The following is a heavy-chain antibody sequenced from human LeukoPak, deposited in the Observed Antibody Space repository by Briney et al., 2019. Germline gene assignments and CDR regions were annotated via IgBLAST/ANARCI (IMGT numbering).Heavy chain of an antibody. D-gene: IGHD6-13*01. CDR2: IYYSGST. CDR1: GGSISSYY. Sequence: SETLSLTCTVSGGSISSYYWSWIRQPPGKGLEWIGYIYYSGSTNYNPSLKSRVTISVDTSKNQFSLKLSSVTAADTAVYYCARGSPVRDSRYSSSWYLSNWFDPWGQGTLVTVSS. CDR3: ARGSPVRDSRYSSSWYLSNWFDP. V-gene: IGHV4-59*01. J-gene: IGHJ5*02.